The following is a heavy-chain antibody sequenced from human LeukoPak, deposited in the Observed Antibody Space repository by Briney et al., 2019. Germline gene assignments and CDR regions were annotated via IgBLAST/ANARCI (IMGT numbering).Heavy chain of an antibody. J-gene: IGHJ4*02. Sequence: MNXVGQAPGQGLEWMGWINTNTGNPTYAQGFTGRFVFSLDTSVSTAYLQISSLKAEDTAVYYCARGGSWVDYWGQGTLVTVSP. D-gene: IGHD1-26*01. CDR2: INTNTGNP. V-gene: IGHV7-4-1*02. CDR3: ARGGSWVDY.